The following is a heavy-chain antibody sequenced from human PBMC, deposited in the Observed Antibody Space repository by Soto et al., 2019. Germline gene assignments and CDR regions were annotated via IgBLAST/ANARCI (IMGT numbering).Heavy chain of an antibody. Sequence: QVQLQESGPGLVKPSQTLSLTCTVSGDSIISGDYYWSWIRQTPGKGLEWIGYIYYSGDTNYNPSLQSQGIISVDTSKHQFSPKRSSVTAAYTPVYYCAREKALLYGGNPDYSYTVGVWGQGTTVTVSS. CDR3: AREKALLYGGNPDYSYTVGV. CDR2: IYYSGDT. V-gene: IGHV4-30-4*01. D-gene: IGHD4-17*01. CDR1: GDSIISGDYY. J-gene: IGHJ6*02.